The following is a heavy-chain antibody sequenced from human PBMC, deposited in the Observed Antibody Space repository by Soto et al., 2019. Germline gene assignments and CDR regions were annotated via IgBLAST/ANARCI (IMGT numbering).Heavy chain of an antibody. CDR1: GFTFSNYA. D-gene: IGHD1-26*01. Sequence: EVQILQSGGGLEQPGGSLRLSCAASGFTFSNYAMSWIRQAPGKGLEWVSTIRETGNTYYADSVRGRCATSRDNSENTIYLQMSSLRAEDTAVYYCAKQQMGVIRALDYWGQGTLVTVSS. CDR2: IRETGNT. V-gene: IGHV3-23*01. J-gene: IGHJ4*02. CDR3: AKQQMGVIRALDY.